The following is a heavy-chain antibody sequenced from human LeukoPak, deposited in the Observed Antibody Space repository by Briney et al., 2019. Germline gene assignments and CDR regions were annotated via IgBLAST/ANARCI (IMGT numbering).Heavy chain of an antibody. CDR3: VNTHGSGSYDY. V-gene: IGHV3-64D*06. J-gene: IGHJ4*02. CDR1: GFIFSNNV. D-gene: IGHD3-10*01. Sequence: PGGSLILSCSASGFIFSNNVMHWVRQAPGKGLEYVSAIGSNGGSTYYADSVKGRFTISRDNSKSTLYLQMSSLRAEDTAVYYCVNTHGSGSYDYWGQGTLVTVSS. CDR2: IGSNGGST.